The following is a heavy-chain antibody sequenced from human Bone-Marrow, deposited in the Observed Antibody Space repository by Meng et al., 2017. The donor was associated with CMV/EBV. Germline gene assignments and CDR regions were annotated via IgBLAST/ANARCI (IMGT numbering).Heavy chain of an antibody. D-gene: IGHD3-22*01. J-gene: IGHJ4*02. V-gene: IGHV3-30*04. CDR2: ISYDGSNK. CDR3: AKDNHYYDSNGYYFDH. Sequence: GGSLRLSCAASGFTFSSYAMHWVRQAPGKGLEWVAVISYDGSNKYYADSVKGRFTISRDNSKNTLYLQMNSLGVEDTAVYYCAKDNHYYDSNGYYFDHWGQGTLVTVSS. CDR1: GFTFSSYA.